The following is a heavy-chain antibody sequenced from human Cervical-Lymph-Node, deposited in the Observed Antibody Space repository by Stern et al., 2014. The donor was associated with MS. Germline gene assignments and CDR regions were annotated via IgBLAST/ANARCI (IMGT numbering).Heavy chain of an antibody. CDR2: INPSGGST. CDR1: GYTFTSYY. D-gene: IGHD5-18*01. J-gene: IGHJ5*02. V-gene: IGHV1-46*03. CDR3: ARGETTLVDTAMDYNWFDP. Sequence: HVQLVQSGAEVKKPGASVKVSCKASGYTFTSYYMHWVRQAPGQGLEWMGIINPSGGSTSYAQKFQGRVTMTRDTSTSTVYMELSSLRSEDTAVYYCARGETTLVDTAMDYNWFDPWGQGTLVTVSS.